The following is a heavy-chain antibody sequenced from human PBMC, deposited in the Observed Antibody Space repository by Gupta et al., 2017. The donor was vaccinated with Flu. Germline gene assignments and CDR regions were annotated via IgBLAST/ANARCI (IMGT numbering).Heavy chain of an antibody. CDR1: EFTFSSYS. J-gene: IGHJ4*02. V-gene: IGHV3-48*02. D-gene: IGHD5-18*01. Sequence: EVQLVESGGGSVQPGGSLRLSCAASEFTFSSYSMNWVRQAPGKGLEWVSYISSSSSNIYYADSVKGRFTISRDNAKNSLYLQMNSLRDEDTAVYYCARVHSYGTESGFDYWGQGTLVTVSS. CDR3: ARVHSYGTESGFDY. CDR2: ISSSSSNI.